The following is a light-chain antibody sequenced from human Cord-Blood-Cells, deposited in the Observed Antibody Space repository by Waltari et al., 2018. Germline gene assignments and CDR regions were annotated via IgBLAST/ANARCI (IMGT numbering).Light chain of an antibody. V-gene: IGLV2-23*01. CDR1: SSAVGSYNL. CDR3: CSYAGSSTLV. CDR2: EGS. Sequence: QSALTQPASVSGSPGQSITIPCTGTSSAVGSYNLVSWYHQHPGKAPKLTIYEGSKRPSGVSNRFSGSKSGNTASLTISGLQAEDEADYYCCSYAGSSTLVFGGGTKLTVL. J-gene: IGLJ3*02.